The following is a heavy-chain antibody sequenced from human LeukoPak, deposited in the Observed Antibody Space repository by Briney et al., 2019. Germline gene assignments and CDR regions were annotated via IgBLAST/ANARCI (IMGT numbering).Heavy chain of an antibody. CDR2: IYYSGST. Sequence: SETLSLTCTVSGGCISSYYWSWIRQPPGKGLEWIGYIYYSGSTNYNPSLKSRVTISVDTSKNQFSLKLSSVTAADTAVYYCARGNWNLHYYYYGMDVWGQGTTVTVSS. V-gene: IGHV4-59*08. D-gene: IGHD1-1*01. J-gene: IGHJ6*02. CDR1: GGCISSYY. CDR3: ARGNWNLHYYYYGMDV.